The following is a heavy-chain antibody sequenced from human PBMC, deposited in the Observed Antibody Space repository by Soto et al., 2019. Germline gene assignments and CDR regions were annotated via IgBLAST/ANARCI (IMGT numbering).Heavy chain of an antibody. J-gene: IGHJ6*02. CDR3: ARHPHSNGYDSSGHYSPLYYYYYGMDV. V-gene: IGHV5-10-1*01. CDR2: IDPSDSYT. Sequence: GESLKISCNSSGYSFTSYWISWVRQMPGKGLEWMGRIDPSDSYTNYSPSFQGHVTISADKSISTAYLQWSSLKASDTAMYYCARHPHSNGYDSSGHYSPLYYYYYGMDVWGQGTTVTVSS. CDR1: GYSFTSYW. D-gene: IGHD3-22*01.